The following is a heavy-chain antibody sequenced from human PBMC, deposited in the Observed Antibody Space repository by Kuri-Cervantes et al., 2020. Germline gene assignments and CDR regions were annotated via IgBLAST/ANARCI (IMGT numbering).Heavy chain of an antibody. CDR1: GGSISSSSYY. J-gene: IGHJ6*03. D-gene: IGHD2-21*01. CDR2: IYSSGST. CDR3: ARGLVYYYMDV. Sequence: GSLRLSCTVSGGSISSSSYYWGWVRQPPGKGLEYLGNIYSSGSTNYSPSLKSRVTLSVDTSKNQFSLKLTAVTAADTAVYYCARGLVYYYMDVWGKGTTVTVSS. V-gene: IGHV4-61*05.